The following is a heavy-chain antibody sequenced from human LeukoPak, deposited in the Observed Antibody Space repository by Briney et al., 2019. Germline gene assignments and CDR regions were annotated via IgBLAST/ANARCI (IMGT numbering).Heavy chain of an antibody. CDR1: GGSISTYY. D-gene: IGHD3-22*01. V-gene: IGHV4-59*01. Sequence: SETLSLTCTVAGGSISTYYWSWIRQPPGKGLEWIGYIYHSGSTKYNPSLKSRVTVSVDTSQNQFSLKLSSVTAADTAVYYCARHHDSSGLYGPFDYWGQGTLVTVSS. J-gene: IGHJ4*02. CDR2: IYHSGST. CDR3: ARHHDSSGLYGPFDY.